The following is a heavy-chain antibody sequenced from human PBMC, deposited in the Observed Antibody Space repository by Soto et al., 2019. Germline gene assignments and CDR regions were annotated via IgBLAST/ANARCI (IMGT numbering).Heavy chain of an antibody. CDR3: AKAQTTYTDTYYHRPFDY. D-gene: IGHD1-26*01. Sequence: QVQLVESGGGVVQPGRSLTLSCAASGFTFSRFDMHWVRQAPGKGLEWVAVISEDGNTKYYADSVKGRFTISRDKSSNTLFLQMNSLRAEDTAVYYCAKAQTTYTDTYYHRPFDYWGQGILVTVSS. V-gene: IGHV3-30*18. CDR1: GFTFSRFD. J-gene: IGHJ4*02. CDR2: ISEDGNTK.